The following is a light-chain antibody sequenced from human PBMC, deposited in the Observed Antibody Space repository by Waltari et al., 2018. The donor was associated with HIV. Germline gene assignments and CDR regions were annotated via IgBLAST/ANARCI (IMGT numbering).Light chain of an antibody. CDR1: QTISGS. V-gene: IGKV3-11*01. CDR2: DSS. J-gene: IGKJ2*01. CDR3: QHRSSWPLYT. Sequence: LVLTQFPATLSLSPGERATLSCRARQTISGSVALYQQRPGQTPRLLIYDSSNRATDIPARFSGSGSGTDFTLTIASLESEDFTFYYCQHRSSWPLYTFGQGTRVEI.